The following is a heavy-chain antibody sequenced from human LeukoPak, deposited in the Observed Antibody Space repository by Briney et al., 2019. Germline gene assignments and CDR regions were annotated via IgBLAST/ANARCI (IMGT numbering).Heavy chain of an antibody. J-gene: IGHJ4*02. CDR2: INPDGSGK. Sequence: PGGSLRLSCEASGFTLSTYWMNWVRQVPGKGLDWVANINPDGSGKRYVDSVKGRFTIARENADNSLSLQMNSLRAEDTAVYYCASWGAGGNSWGQGTLVTVSS. CDR3: ASWGAGGNS. D-gene: IGHD3-16*01. CDR1: GFTLSTYW. V-gene: IGHV3-7*01.